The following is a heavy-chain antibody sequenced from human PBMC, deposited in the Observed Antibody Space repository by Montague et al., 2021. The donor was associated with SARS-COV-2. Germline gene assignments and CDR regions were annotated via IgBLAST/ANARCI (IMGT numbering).Heavy chain of an antibody. J-gene: IGHJ6*02. V-gene: IGHV4-34*01. CDR2: ISHSGST. CDR3: ACAPYRLLFVPRYYGMDV. CDR1: GGSLSGYY. D-gene: IGHD2-2*01. Sequence: SETLSLTCAVYGGSLSGYYCSWICQPPGEGLGRIAEISHSGSTSYNPSLKSRVTISVDTSKNQYSLKLSSATAADTAVYYCACAPYRLLFVPRYYGMDVWGQGTTVTVSS.